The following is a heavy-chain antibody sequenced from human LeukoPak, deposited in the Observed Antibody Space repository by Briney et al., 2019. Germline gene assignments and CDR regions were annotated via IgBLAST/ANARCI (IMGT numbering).Heavy chain of an antibody. J-gene: IGHJ4*02. CDR2: ISWNSGTI. Sequence: GGSLRLSCAASGFTFDDYAMHWVRQAPGKGLEWVSGISWNSGTIYYADSVKGRFTISRDNAKNSLYLQINSLRAEDTAVYYCVRSGSDFDYWGQGTLVTVSS. D-gene: IGHD5-24*01. CDR3: VRSGSDFDY. V-gene: IGHV3-9*01. CDR1: GFTFDDYA.